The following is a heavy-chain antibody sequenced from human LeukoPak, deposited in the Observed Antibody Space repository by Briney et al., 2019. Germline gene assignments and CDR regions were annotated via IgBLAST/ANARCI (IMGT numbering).Heavy chain of an antibody. CDR1: GYTFIIHG. V-gene: IGHV1-18*01. CDR2: ISPYNGNT. D-gene: IGHD3-22*01. J-gene: IGHJ3*02. CDR3: GRDFMSMIPSAPGI. Sequence: ASVKVSCKATGYTFIIHGISWVRQAPGQGLEWMGWISPYNGNTNYAQNLQGRVTMTTDTSTSTVYMELRSLTSDDTAVYYCGRDFMSMIPSAPGIWGQGTKVTVSS.